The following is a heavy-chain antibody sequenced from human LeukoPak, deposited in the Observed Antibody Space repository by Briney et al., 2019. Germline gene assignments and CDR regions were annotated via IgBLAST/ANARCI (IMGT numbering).Heavy chain of an antibody. V-gene: IGHV1-46*01. J-gene: IGHJ4*02. CDR3: ARDPRGRDYFDY. Sequence: PEASVKVSCKASGYTFTSYYMHWVRQAPGQGLEWMGIINPSGGGTSYAQKFQGRVTMTRDTSTSTVYMELSSLRSEDTAVYYCARDPRGRDYFDYWGQGTLVTASS. CDR1: GYTFTSYY. CDR2: INPSGGGT.